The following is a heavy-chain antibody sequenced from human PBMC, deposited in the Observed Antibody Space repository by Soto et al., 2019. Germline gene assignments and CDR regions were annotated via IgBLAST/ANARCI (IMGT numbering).Heavy chain of an antibody. V-gene: IGHV3-23*05. CDR2: INHNSCYA. D-gene: IGHD2-2*03. CDR1: GFPFDLYL. CDR3: TNDQSRNLNHGYYYYYGMDL. Sequence: EVQLLESGGGWMQPGGSLTLSCSASGFPFDLYLMHWVRQVPGKELEWVSLINHNSCYAYYKDSVKGRFTVSRDNSKNTLYLQMNSLRDEDTSVYYCTNDQSRNLNHGYYYYYGMDLVGQGTQVIVSS. J-gene: IGHJ6*02.